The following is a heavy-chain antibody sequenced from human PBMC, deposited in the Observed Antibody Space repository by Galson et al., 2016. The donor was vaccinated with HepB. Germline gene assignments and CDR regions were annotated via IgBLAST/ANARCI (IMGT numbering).Heavy chain of an antibody. CDR3: ARGGSMDV. CDR1: GFTFGNSL. CDR2: IKRDESAT. Sequence: SLRLSCAASGFTFGNSLMTWVRLAPGKGLEWVASIKRDESATYYVGSVKGRFTISRNNAKNSLFLQMNSLRAEDTALYYCARGGSMDVWGQGTTVTVSS. V-gene: IGHV3-7*01. J-gene: IGHJ6*02.